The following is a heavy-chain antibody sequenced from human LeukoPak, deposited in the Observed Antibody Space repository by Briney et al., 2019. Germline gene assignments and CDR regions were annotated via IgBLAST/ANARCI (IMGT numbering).Heavy chain of an antibody. D-gene: IGHD3-10*01. CDR2: IYSGGST. V-gene: IGHV3-66*01. CDR3: ARDRGFGPYYYMDV. CDR1: GFTVSSNY. Sequence: PGGSLRLSCAASGFTVSSNYMSWVRQAPGKGLEWVSVIYSGGSTYYADSVKGRFTISRDNSKNTLYLQMNSLRAEDTAVYYCARDRGFGPYYYMDVWGKGTTVTISS. J-gene: IGHJ6*03.